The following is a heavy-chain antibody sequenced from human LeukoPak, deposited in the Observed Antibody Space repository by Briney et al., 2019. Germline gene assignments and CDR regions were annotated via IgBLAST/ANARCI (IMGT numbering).Heavy chain of an antibody. V-gene: IGHV3-23*01. CDR1: GFTFSSYA. J-gene: IGHJ4*02. Sequence: GGSLRLSCAASGFTFSSYAMSWVRQAPGKGLEWVSDISASGGSTFYADSVKGRFTISRDKSKNMLYLQMNSLRAGDTAVYYCAKDVGEPSISPIDDWGQGTLVTVSS. CDR2: ISASGGST. D-gene: IGHD3-10*01. CDR3: AKDVGEPSISPIDD.